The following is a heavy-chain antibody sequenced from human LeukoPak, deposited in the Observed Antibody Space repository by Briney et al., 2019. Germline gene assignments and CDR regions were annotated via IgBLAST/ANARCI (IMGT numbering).Heavy chain of an antibody. V-gene: IGHV4-59*01. Sequence: SETLSLTCTVSGGSISSYYWSWIRQPPGKGLEWIGYIYYSGSTNYNPSLKSRVTISVDTSKNQFSLKLSSVTAADTAVYYCARDYGDYPPYYYGMDVWGQGTTVTVSS. CDR1: GGSISSYY. CDR3: ARDYGDYPPYYYGMDV. CDR2: IYYSGST. J-gene: IGHJ6*02. D-gene: IGHD4-17*01.